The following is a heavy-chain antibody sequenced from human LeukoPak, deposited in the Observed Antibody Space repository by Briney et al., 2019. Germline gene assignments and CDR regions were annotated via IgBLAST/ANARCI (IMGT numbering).Heavy chain of an antibody. V-gene: IGHV4-61*02. D-gene: IGHD1-26*01. Sequence: SETLSLTCTVSGGSISSGSYYWSWIRQPAGKGLEWIGRIYTSGSTNYNPSLKSRVTISVDTSKNQFSLKLSSVTAEDTAVYYCARGSIVGAPRGDYYYMDVWGKGTTVTISS. CDR3: ARGSIVGAPRGDYYYMDV. CDR2: IYTSGST. J-gene: IGHJ6*03. CDR1: GGSISSGSYY.